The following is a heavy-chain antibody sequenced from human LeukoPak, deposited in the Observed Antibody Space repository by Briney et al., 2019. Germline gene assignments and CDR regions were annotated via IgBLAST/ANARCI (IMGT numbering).Heavy chain of an antibody. CDR1: GFTFSSYE. J-gene: IGHJ5*02. CDR2: ISSSGSTI. D-gene: IGHD2-2*02. V-gene: IGHV3-48*03. Sequence: GGSLRLSCAASGFTFSSYEMHWVRQAPGKGLEWVSYISSSGSTIYYADSVKGRFTISRDNAKNSLYLQMNSLGAEDTAVYYCASIVVVPAAISWGQATPVTASS. CDR3: ASIVVVPAAIS.